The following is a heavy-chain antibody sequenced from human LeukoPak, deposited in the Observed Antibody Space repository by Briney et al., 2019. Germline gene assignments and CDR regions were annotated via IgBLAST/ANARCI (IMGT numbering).Heavy chain of an antibody. D-gene: IGHD3-22*01. Sequence: ASVKVSCKASGYTFTGYYMHWVRQAPGQGLEWMGWINPNSGGTNYAQKFQGRVTMTRDTSISTAYMELSRLRSDDTAVYYCARTSGSDGYDSSGYLDAFDIWGQGTMVTVSS. V-gene: IGHV1-2*02. CDR1: GYTFTGYY. J-gene: IGHJ3*02. CDR2: INPNSGGT. CDR3: ARTSGSDGYDSSGYLDAFDI.